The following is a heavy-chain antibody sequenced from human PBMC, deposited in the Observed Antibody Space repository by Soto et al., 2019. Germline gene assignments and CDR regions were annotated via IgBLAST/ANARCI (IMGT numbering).Heavy chain of an antibody. J-gene: IGHJ6*03. D-gene: IGHD1-1*01. CDR2: IIPILGIA. CDR1: GGTFSSYT. CDR3: ARFTGSNYYYYYMDV. V-gene: IGHV1-69*02. Sequence: SVKVSCKASGGTFSSYTISWVRQAPGQGLEWMGRIIPILGIANYAQKFQGRVTITADKSTSTAYMELSSLRSEDTAVYYCARFTGSNYYYYYMDVWGKGTKVTVSS.